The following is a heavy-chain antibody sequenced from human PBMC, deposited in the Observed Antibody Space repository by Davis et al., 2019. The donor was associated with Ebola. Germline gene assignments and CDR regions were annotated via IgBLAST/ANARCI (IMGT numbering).Heavy chain of an antibody. D-gene: IGHD6-19*01. J-gene: IGHJ6*02. CDR1: GYSFTSYW. V-gene: IGHV5-51*01. Sequence: GESLKISCKGSGYSFTSYWIAWVRQMPGKGLEWMGIIYPGDSNTRYSPSFQGQVTISADKSISTAYLQWSSLKASDTAMYYCARGINSGRYLSGMDVWGQGTTVTVSS. CDR2: IYPGDSNT. CDR3: ARGINSGRYLSGMDV.